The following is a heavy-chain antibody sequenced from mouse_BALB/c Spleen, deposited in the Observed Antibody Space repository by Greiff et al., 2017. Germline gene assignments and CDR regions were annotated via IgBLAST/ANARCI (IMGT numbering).Heavy chain of an antibody. D-gene: IGHD4-1*01. Sequence: VQLQQSGPELVKPGASVKMSCKASGYTFTSYYIHWVKQRPGQGLEWIGWIYPGDGSTKYNEKFKGKTTLTADKSSSTAYMLLSSLTSEDSAIYFYARQGNWDYAMDYWGQGTSVTVSS. J-gene: IGHJ4*01. CDR3: ARQGNWDYAMDY. CDR2: IYPGDGST. CDR1: GYTFTSYY. V-gene: IGHV1S56*01.